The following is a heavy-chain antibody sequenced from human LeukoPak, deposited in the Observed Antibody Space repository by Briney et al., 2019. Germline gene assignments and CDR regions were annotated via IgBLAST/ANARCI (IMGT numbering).Heavy chain of an antibody. CDR2: ISGSGGST. CDR3: AKSGGYTSGWYPH. CDR1: GFTFSSYA. V-gene: IGHV3-23*01. D-gene: IGHD6-19*01. J-gene: IGHJ4*02. Sequence: GGSLRLSCAASGFTFSSYAMSWVRQAPGKGLEWVSGISGSGGSTYYADSVKGRFTISRDNPKNTLYLQMNSLTAEDTAVYYCAKSGGYTSGWYPHWGQGTLVTVSS.